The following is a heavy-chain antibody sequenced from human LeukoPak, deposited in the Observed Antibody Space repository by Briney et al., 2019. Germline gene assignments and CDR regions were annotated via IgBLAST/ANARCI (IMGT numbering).Heavy chain of an antibody. V-gene: IGHV3-7*01. D-gene: IGHD1-26*01. CDR1: GFTFSSYS. J-gene: IGHJ3*01. Sequence: GGSLRLSCAASGFTFSSYSMTWVRQAPGKGLEWVANVKADGIDKFYGDSVKGRFTISRDNAKNSVHLQMSSLRAEDTAVYYCATLVGTSHEGFDFWGQGTMVTVSS. CDR2: VKADGIDK. CDR3: ATLVGTSHEGFDF.